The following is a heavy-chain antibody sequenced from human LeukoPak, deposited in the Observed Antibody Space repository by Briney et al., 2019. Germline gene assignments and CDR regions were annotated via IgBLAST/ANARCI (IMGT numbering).Heavy chain of an antibody. V-gene: IGHV4-39*07. CDR1: GGSISSSDFY. D-gene: IGHD3-3*01. CDR2: IT. CDR3: ARDAIFGVVLSFPYYYYMDV. J-gene: IGHJ6*03. Sequence: SETLSLTCTVPGGSISSSDFYWGWIRQPPGKGLEWIGSITYYNPSLKGRVTISVHTSKNQFSLKLSSVTAADTAVYYCARDAIFGVVLSFPYYYYMDVWGKGTTVTVSS.